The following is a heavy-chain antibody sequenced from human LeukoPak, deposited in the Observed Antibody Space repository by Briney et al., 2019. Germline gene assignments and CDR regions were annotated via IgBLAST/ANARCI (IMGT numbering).Heavy chain of an antibody. CDR1: GGSISSGDYY. CDR3: ARDRYYDLFRYYYMDV. D-gene: IGHD3-3*01. J-gene: IGHJ6*03. Sequence: SETPSLTCTVSGGSISSGDYYWSWIRQPPGKGLEWIGYIYYSGSTYYNPSLKSRVTISVDTSKNQFSLKLSSVTAADTAVYYCARDRYYDLFRYYYMDVWGKGTTVTVSS. CDR2: IYYSGST. V-gene: IGHV4-30-4*08.